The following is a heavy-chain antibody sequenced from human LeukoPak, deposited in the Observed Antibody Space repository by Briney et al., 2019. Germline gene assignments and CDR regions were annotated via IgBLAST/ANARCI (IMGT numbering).Heavy chain of an antibody. Sequence: ASVKVSCKASGGTFGSYAISWVRQAPGQGLEWMGRIIPILGIPNFAQKFQGRVTLSADTSTSTAYMEVSSLTSEDTAVYYCAREADLVKYNYGYFDYWGQGTLVTVSS. CDR1: GGTFGSYA. CDR3: AREADLVKYNYGYFDY. V-gene: IGHV1-69*04. CDR2: IIPILGIP. D-gene: IGHD5-18*01. J-gene: IGHJ4*02.